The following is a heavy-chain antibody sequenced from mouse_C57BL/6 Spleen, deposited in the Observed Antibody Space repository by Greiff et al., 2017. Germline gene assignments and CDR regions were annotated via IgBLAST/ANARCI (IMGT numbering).Heavy chain of an antibody. V-gene: IGHV1-69*01. CDR3: ESGSGQLRLRHYYAMDY. CDR2: IDPSDSYT. CDR1: GYTFTSYW. D-gene: IGHD3-2*02. Sequence: QVQLQQPGAELVMPGASVKLSCKASGYTFTSYWMHWVKQRPGQGLEWIGEIDPSDSYTNSNQKFKGKSTLAVGKSSSTAYMQLSSLTSEDSAVYYWESGSGQLRLRHYYAMDYWGQGTTVTVSS. J-gene: IGHJ4*01.